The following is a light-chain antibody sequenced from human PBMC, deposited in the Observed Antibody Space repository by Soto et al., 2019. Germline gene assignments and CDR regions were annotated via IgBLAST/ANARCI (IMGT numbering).Light chain of an antibody. CDR2: KAS. J-gene: IGKJ1*01. Sequence: DIQMTQSPSTLSGSVGDRVTITCRASQTISSWVAWYQQKPGKAPKLRIYKASTLKSGVPSRFSGSGSGTEFTLTISSLQPDDFATYYCQHYNSYSEAFGQGTKVELK. V-gene: IGKV1-5*03. CDR1: QTISSW. CDR3: QHYNSYSEA.